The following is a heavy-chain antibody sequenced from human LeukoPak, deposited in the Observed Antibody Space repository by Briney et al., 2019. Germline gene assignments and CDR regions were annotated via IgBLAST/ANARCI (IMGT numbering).Heavy chain of an antibody. CDR1: GVSISSGGYY. CDR2: IYYSGST. D-gene: IGHD3-22*01. J-gene: IGHJ4*02. Sequence: PSQTLSLTCTVSGVSISSGGYYWSWIRQHPGKGLEWIGYIYYSGSTYYNPSLKSRVTISVDTSKNQFSLKLSSVTAADTAVYYCARSVVYDSSGYYSFFDYWGQGTLVTVSS. CDR3: ARSVVYDSSGYYSFFDY. V-gene: IGHV4-31*03.